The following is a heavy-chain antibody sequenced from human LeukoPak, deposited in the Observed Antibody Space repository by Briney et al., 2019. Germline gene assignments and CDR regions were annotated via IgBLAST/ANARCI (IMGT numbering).Heavy chain of an antibody. CDR1: GYTFTGYY. Sequence: SVKVSCKASGYTFTGYYMHWVRQAPGQGLEWMGRIIPILGIANCAQKFQGRVTITADKSTSTAYMKLSSLRSEDTAVYYCARDDNDFWSGYYTGIAAGYGMDVWGQGTTVTVSS. V-gene: IGHV1-69*04. CDR3: ARDDNDFWSGYYTGIAAGYGMDV. CDR2: IIPILGIA. D-gene: IGHD3-3*01. J-gene: IGHJ6*02.